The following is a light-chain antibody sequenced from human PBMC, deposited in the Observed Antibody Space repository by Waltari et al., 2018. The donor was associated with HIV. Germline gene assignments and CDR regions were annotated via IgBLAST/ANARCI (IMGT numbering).Light chain of an antibody. V-gene: IGLV1-47*01. CDR1: SSNIGSNY. J-gene: IGLJ2*01. Sequence: QSVLTQPPSASGTPGQRVTISCSGSSSNIGSNYVYWYQQLPGTTAKLRIYRNNQRRSGVPARFAGSKSGTSASLAISGLRSEDEADYYCATWDGRLSGVVFGGGTKLTVL. CDR3: ATWDGRLSGVV. CDR2: RNN.